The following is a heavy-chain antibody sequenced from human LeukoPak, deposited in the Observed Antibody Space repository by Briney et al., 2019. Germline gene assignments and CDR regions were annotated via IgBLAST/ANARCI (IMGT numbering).Heavy chain of an antibody. D-gene: IGHD5-12*01. Sequence: PGGSLRLSCAASGLSFSDYSTNWVRQAPGNGLEWVSSIRRGRRTIDYPDSVKARFTISRDNAKNSLYLQMNSLRAEDTAVYSCARDLWLLNSFIFYYWGQETLVTVSS. V-gene: IGHV3-48*04. CDR1: GLSFSDYS. CDR3: ARDLWLLNSFIFYY. J-gene: IGHJ4*02. CDR2: IRRGRRTI.